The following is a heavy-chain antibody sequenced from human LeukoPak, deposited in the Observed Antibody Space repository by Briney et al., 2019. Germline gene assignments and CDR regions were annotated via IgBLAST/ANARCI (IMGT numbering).Heavy chain of an antibody. Sequence: SETLSLTCTVSGVSISSGDYYWSWIRQPPGKGLEWIGYISHSGSTAYNPSLKSRVTISENTSKNQFSLKLSSVTAADTAVYYCARTYCRGGSCHFDYWGQGTLVTVSS. CDR3: ARTYCRGGSCHFDY. J-gene: IGHJ4*02. CDR1: GVSISSGDYY. V-gene: IGHV4-30-4*01. D-gene: IGHD2-15*01. CDR2: ISHSGST.